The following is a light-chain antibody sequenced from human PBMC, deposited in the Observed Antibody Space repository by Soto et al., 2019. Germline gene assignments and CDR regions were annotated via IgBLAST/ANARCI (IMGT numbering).Light chain of an antibody. J-gene: IGKJ2*01. CDR2: GAS. CDR1: QSINNVY. V-gene: IGKV3-20*01. Sequence: DIVLTQSPATLSLSPGERASLSCRASQSINNVYLGWYQQKRGPAPRLLIYGASSRATGIPDRFSGSGSGTDFTLTISRMEPEDFAAYYCRLYGSSPPMYTFGQGTKLEIK. CDR3: RLYGSSPPMYT.